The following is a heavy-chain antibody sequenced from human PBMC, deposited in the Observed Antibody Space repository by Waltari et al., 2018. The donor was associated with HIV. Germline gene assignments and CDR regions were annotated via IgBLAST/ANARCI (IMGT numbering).Heavy chain of an antibody. CDR1: GFTFNHYW. D-gene: IGHD3-9*01. V-gene: IGHV3-7*01. Sequence: EVQLVESGGGVVQPGGSLRLSCVASGFTFNHYWMSWVRKAPGKGLEWVATIKQDASEKYYVDSVKGRFTISRDNAEKSLFLQMNSLRAEDTAVYYCARAQFANYDLLTGYQDAFNIWGQGTMVTVSS. CDR2: IKQDASEK. J-gene: IGHJ3*02. CDR3: ARAQFANYDLLTGYQDAFNI.